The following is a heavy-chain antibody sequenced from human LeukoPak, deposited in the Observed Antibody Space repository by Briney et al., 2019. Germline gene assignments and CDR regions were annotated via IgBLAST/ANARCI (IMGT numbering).Heavy chain of an antibody. CDR2: ISYDGSNK. D-gene: IGHD6-13*01. V-gene: IGHV3-30*04. CDR3: ARETSNLAALDY. J-gene: IGHJ4*02. Sequence: GGSLRLSCAASGFTFSSYAMHWVRQAPGKELEWVAVISYDGSNKYYADSVKGRFTISRDNSKNTLYLQMNSLRAEDTAVYYCARETSNLAALDYWGQGTLVTVSS. CDR1: GFTFSSYA.